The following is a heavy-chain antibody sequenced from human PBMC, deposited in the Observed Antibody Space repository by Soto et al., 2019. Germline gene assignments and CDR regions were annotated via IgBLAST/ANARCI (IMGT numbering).Heavy chain of an antibody. D-gene: IGHD2-15*01. J-gene: IGHJ5*02. CDR3: ARQDRVVAEGRWFDP. CDR1: GYSISSGYH. CDR2: VHYSGST. Sequence: SETLSLTCTVSGYSISSGYHWARIRQPPGKGLEWLGSVHYSGSTYYNPSLKSRLTISVDKSKNQFSLNLSSVTAADTAVYYCARQDRVVAEGRWFDPWGQGXLVTVSS. V-gene: IGHV4-38-2*02.